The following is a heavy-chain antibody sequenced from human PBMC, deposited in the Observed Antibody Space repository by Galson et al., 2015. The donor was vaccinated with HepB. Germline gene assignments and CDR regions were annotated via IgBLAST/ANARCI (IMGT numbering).Heavy chain of an antibody. J-gene: IGHJ5*02. CDR2: ISYDGSNK. CDR3: AKDVDEVADYYGSGSPDP. V-gene: IGHV3-30*18. CDR1: GFTFSSYG. Sequence: SLRLSCAASGFTFSSYGMHWVRQAPGKGLEWVAVISYDGSNKYYADSVKGRFTISRDNSKNTLYLQMNSLRAEDTAVYYCAKDVDEVADYYGSGSPDPWGQGTLXTVSS. D-gene: IGHD3-10*01.